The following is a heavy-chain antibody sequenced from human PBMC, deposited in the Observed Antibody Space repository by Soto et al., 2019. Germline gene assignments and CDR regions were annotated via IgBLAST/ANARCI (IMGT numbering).Heavy chain of an antibody. Sequence: QVQLQESGPGLVKPSETLSLTCTVSGGSVSSGSYYWSWIRQPPGKGLEWFGYIYYSGSTNYNPSLKSRVTRSVHTSKNQFSLEQRAVSAADTAMYYCARDQGSSWGGAAADYYHGMDVWGQGNTVTVSS. CDR3: ARDQGSSWGGAAADYYHGMDV. V-gene: IGHV4-61*01. J-gene: IGHJ6*02. CDR1: GGSVSSGSYY. CDR2: IYYSGST. D-gene: IGHD6-13*01.